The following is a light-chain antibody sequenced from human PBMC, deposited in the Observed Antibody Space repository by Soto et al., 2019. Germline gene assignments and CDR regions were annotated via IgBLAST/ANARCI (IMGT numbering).Light chain of an antibody. CDR3: QQYNNWPLT. J-gene: IGKJ4*01. V-gene: IGKV3-15*01. CDR2: GAS. Sequence: EIVMTQSPATLSVSPGERATLSCRASQSVSSNLAWYQQKPGQAPRLLIYGASTRATGMPARFSGSGSGTEFTLTISSLQSEDFAVYYCQQYNNWPLTLGGGTKVDI. CDR1: QSVSSN.